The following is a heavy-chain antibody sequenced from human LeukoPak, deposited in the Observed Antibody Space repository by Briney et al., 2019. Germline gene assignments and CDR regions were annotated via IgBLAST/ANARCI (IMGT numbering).Heavy chain of an antibody. D-gene: IGHD3-10*01. CDR3: AKVGPLAFYYMDV. CDR1: GFTFSSYG. CDR2: IRYDGSNK. Sequence: GGSLRLSCAASGFTFSSYGMHWVRQAPGKGLERMAYIRYDGSNKYYADSVKGRFTISRDNSKNTLYLQMNSLRAEDTAVYYCAKVGPLAFYYMDVWGKGTTVTVSS. V-gene: IGHV3-30*02. J-gene: IGHJ6*03.